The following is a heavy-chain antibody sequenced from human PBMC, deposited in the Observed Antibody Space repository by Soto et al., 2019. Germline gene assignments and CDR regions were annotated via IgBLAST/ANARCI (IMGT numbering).Heavy chain of an antibody. D-gene: IGHD6-13*01. Sequence: QVQLQESGPGLVKPSETLSLTCTVSGGSISSYYWSWIRQPPGKGLEWIGYIYYSGSTNYNPSLKSRATISVDTSKNQFSLKLRSVTAADTAVYYCARSGIAAAGYGYWGQGTLVTVSS. CDR1: GGSISSYY. J-gene: IGHJ4*02. CDR2: IYYSGST. CDR3: ARSGIAAAGYGY. V-gene: IGHV4-59*08.